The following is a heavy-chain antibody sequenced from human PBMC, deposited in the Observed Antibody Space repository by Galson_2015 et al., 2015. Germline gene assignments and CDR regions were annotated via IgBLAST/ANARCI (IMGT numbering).Heavy chain of an antibody. CDR1: GFTVSNAW. J-gene: IGHJ3*02. CDR2: IKSKTDGGTT. Sequence: SLRLSCAASGFTVSNAWMNWVRQAPGKGLEWVGRIKSKTDGGTTDYAAPVKGGFTISGDDSKNTLYLQMNSLKTEDTAVYYCTTGMVGATNDAFDMWGQGTMVTVSS. D-gene: IGHD1-26*01. CDR3: TTGMVGATNDAFDM. V-gene: IGHV3-15*01.